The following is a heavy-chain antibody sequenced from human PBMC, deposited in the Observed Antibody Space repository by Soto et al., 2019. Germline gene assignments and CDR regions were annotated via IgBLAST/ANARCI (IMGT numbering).Heavy chain of an antibody. Sequence: ASVKVSCKASGYTFTGYYMHWVRQAPGQGLEWMGWINPNSGGTNYAQKFQGWVTMTRDTSISTAYMELSRLRSDDTAVYYCATQSPGIAAAGDAFDIWGQGTMVTVSS. D-gene: IGHD6-13*01. CDR2: INPNSGGT. V-gene: IGHV1-2*04. CDR3: ATQSPGIAAAGDAFDI. CDR1: GYTFTGYY. J-gene: IGHJ3*02.